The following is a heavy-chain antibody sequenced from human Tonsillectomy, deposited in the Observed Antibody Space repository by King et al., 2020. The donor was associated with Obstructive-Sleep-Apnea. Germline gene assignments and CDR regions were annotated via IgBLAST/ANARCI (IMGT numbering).Heavy chain of an antibody. D-gene: IGHD2-15*01. CDR2: ISYDGSNK. CDR1: GFTFSSYA. J-gene: IGHJ4*02. V-gene: IGHV3-30*04. Sequence: VQLVESGGGVVQPGRSLRLSCAASGFTFSSYAMHWVRQAPGKGLEWVAVISYDGSNKYYADSVKGRFTISRDNSKNTLYLQMNSLRAEDTAVYYCARAHCSGGSCYGGFDYWGQGTLATVSS. CDR3: ARAHCSGGSCYGGFDY.